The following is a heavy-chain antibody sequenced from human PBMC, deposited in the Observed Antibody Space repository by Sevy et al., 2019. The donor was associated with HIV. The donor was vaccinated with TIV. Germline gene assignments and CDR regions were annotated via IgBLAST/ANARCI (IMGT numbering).Heavy chain of an antibody. Sequence: GGSLRLSCAASGFTFSSYGIHWVRQAPGKGLEWVAFIRYDGSNKYYADSVKGRFTISRDNSKNTLYLQMNSLRAEDTAVYYCAKDHEYSGYDTHYGMDVWGQGTTVTVSS. J-gene: IGHJ6*02. D-gene: IGHD5-12*01. CDR3: AKDHEYSGYDTHYGMDV. CDR1: GFTFSSYG. CDR2: IRYDGSNK. V-gene: IGHV3-30*02.